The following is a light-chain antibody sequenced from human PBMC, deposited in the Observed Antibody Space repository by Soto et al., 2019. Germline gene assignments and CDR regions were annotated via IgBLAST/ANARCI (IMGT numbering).Light chain of an antibody. CDR2: EAS. CDR3: QQRSNWPIT. CDR1: QRVSSN. J-gene: IGKJ5*01. V-gene: IGKV3-11*01. Sequence: EVVLTQSPATLSLSPGERATLSCRASQRVSSNLAWYQQKPGQAPRLLIYEASNRATGIPARFAGSGAGTDFTLTISSLEPEDFAVYYCQQRSNWPITFGQGTRLEIK.